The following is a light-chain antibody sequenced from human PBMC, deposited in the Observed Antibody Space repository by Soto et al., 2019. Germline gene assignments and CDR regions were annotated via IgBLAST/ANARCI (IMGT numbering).Light chain of an antibody. CDR3: KQYNSYS. V-gene: IGKV1-5*01. CDR2: HAS. Sequence: QLTQSPSTLPASVGDRVTLTCRASQSISNWLAWYQQKPGTAPKLLIYHASILETAVPSRFSGNGSGTEFTLTISSLQPGDFATYYCKQYNSYSFGQGTKVDIK. J-gene: IGKJ1*01. CDR1: QSISNW.